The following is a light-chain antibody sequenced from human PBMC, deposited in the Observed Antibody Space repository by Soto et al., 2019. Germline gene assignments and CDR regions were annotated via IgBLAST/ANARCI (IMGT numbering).Light chain of an antibody. CDR1: SSNIGAGYD. Sequence: QPVLTQPPSVSGAPGQRVTISCTGSSSNIGAGYDVHWYQQRPGTAPKLLIFGNSNRPSGVPDRFSGSKSGTSASLAITGLRAEDEGDYYCQSYDSTLSARYVFGTGTKLTVL. J-gene: IGLJ1*01. CDR3: QSYDSTLSARYV. V-gene: IGLV1-40*01. CDR2: GNS.